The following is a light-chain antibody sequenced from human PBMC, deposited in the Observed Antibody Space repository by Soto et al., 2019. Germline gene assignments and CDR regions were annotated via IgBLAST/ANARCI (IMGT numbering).Light chain of an antibody. J-gene: IGLJ3*02. CDR2: VNN. V-gene: IGLV1-44*01. Sequence: QLVLTQPPSASQTPGQRVTISCSGSSSNIGSNSVNWYQQFPGTAPKLLIFVNNQRPSGVPDRFSGSKSGTSASLAISGLQSEDEADYYCSSFAGSSKLVFGGGTKLTVL. CDR3: SSFAGSSKLV. CDR1: SSNIGSNS.